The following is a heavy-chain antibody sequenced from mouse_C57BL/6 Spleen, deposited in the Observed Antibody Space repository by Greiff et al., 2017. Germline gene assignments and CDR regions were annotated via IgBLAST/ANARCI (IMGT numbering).Heavy chain of an antibody. CDR2: IYWDGDK. J-gene: IGHJ3*01. V-gene: IGHV8-12*01. CDR3: ARIYYGYDGAWLAY. Sequence: QVTLKVSGPGILQSSQTLSLTCSFSGFSLSTSGMGVSWIRQPSGKGLEWLAHIYWDGDKRYNPSLKSRLTIPKDTSRNRVFHKITSVDTADTATFYCARIYYGYDGAWLAYWGQGTLVTVSA. CDR1: GFSLSTSGMG. D-gene: IGHD2-2*01.